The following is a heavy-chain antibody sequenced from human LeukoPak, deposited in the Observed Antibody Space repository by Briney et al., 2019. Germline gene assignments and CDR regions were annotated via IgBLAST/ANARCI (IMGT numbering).Heavy chain of an antibody. J-gene: IGHJ4*02. Sequence: GGSLRLSCAASGFTFSSYGMTWVRQAPGKGLEWVSSISSYSDYIYYADSLKGRFAISRDNARNSLYLQMNSLRAEDTAVYYCATHSSTAVYGASCGYWGQGTLVTVSS. CDR2: ISSYSDYI. CDR3: ATHSSTAVYGASCGY. D-gene: IGHD4-17*01. CDR1: GFTFSSYG. V-gene: IGHV3-21*01.